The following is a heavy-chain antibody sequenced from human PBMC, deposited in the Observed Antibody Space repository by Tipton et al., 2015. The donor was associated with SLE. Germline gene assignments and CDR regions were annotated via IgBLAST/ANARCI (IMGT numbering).Heavy chain of an antibody. V-gene: IGHV3-23*01. J-gene: IGHJ4*02. D-gene: IGHD3-3*01. CDR3: AKAHDFWSGYYFDY. CDR2: ISGSGGST. Sequence: SLRLSCAASGFTFSSYAMSWVRQAPGKGLEWFSAISGSGGSTYYADSVKGRFTISRDNSKNTLYLQMNSLRAEDRAVYYCAKAHDFWSGYYFDYWGQGTLVTVSA. CDR1: GFTFSSYA.